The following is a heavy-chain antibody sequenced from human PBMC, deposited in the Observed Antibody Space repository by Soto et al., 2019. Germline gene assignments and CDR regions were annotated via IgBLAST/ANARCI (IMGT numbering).Heavy chain of an antibody. CDR2: IIPFFGTA. CDR1: GGTSSSYA. J-gene: IGHJ4*02. V-gene: IGHV1-69*12. Sequence: QVQLVQSGAEVKKPGSSVKVSCKASGGTSSSYAISWVRQAPGQGLEWMGGIIPFFGTANYAQKFQGRVTITADESTTTAYMELSSLRSEDTAVYYCARGGTRWLRSRHFDYWGQGTLVTVSS. CDR3: ARGGTRWLRSRHFDY. D-gene: IGHD5-12*01.